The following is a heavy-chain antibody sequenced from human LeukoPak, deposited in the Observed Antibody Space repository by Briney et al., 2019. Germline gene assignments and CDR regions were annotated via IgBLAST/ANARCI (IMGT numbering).Heavy chain of an antibody. J-gene: IGHJ4*02. CDR2: INHSGRT. CDR1: GGSFSVYY. V-gene: IGHV4-34*01. D-gene: IGHD1-26*01. Sequence: SDTLSLPCAVYGGSFSVYYWRWIRQSPGKGLEWCGEINHSGRTNYNPSLKSRVTISVDTSKTQFSLKLSSATAADTAVYYCARWEGGSYYDFDYWGQGTLVTVSS. CDR3: ARWEGGSYYDFDY.